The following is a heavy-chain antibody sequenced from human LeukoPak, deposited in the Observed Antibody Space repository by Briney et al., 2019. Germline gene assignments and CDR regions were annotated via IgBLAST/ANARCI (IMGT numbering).Heavy chain of an antibody. CDR3: AKTSLSDASGHYYYMDV. CDR1: GFTFSIYS. Sequence: GGSLRLSRAPSGFTFSIYSMNCARQAPGRGLECVLYLSSSSSTIYYADSVKGRFTISRDNSQDTVSLQVNNLRTEDTALYYCAKTSLSDASGHYYYMDVWGKGTTVTVSS. V-gene: IGHV3-48*01. D-gene: IGHD3-3*01. CDR2: LSSSSSTI. J-gene: IGHJ6*03.